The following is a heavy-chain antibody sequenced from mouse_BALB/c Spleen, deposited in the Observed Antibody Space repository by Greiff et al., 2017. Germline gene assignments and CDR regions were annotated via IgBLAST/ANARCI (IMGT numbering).Heavy chain of an antibody. J-gene: IGHJ4*01. Sequence: VQLQQSGAELVRPGTSVKMSCKASGYAFTNYLIQWVKQRPGQGLEWIGVINPGSGGTNYNEKFKGKATLTTDKSSSTAYMKLSSVTSDDSAVYFCARSGAMDYWGQGTSVTVSS. CDR2: INPGSGGT. CDR3: ARSGAMDY. V-gene: IGHV1-54*01. D-gene: IGHD3-1*01. CDR1: GYAFTNYL.